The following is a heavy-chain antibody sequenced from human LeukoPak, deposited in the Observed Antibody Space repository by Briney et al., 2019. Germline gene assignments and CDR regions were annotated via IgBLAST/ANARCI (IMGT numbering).Heavy chain of an antibody. CDR2: ISTSGNYI. Sequence: GGSLRLSCAASGFTFSDYYMSWIRQAPGKGLEWVSYISTSGNYIKDADSVKGRFTISRDNAKNSLYLQMNSLRAEDTALYYCARVMGFGELLYSRYYCYGMDVWGQGTTVTVSS. CDR3: ARVMGFGELLYSRYYCYGMDV. D-gene: IGHD3-10*01. V-gene: IGHV3-11*05. CDR1: GFTFSDYY. J-gene: IGHJ6*02.